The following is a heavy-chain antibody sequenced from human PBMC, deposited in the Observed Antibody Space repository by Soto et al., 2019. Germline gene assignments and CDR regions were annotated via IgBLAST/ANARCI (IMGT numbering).Heavy chain of an antibody. J-gene: IGHJ6*02. CDR1: GGSISSGGYY. Sequence: QVQLQESGPGLVKPSQTLSLTCTVSGGSISSGGYYWSWIRQHPGKGLEWIGYIHYSGSTYYNPSLKRRVTISVDTSKNQCSLKLSSVTAADTAVYYCARVASSSWYTSYYYGMDVWGQGTTVTVSS. CDR3: ARVASSSWYTSYYYGMDV. V-gene: IGHV4-31*03. D-gene: IGHD6-13*01. CDR2: IHYSGST.